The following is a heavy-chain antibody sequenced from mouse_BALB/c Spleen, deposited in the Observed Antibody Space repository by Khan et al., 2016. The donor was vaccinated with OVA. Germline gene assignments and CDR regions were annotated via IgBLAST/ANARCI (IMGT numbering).Heavy chain of an antibody. CDR2: ISTGGSYT. CDR1: GFTFSSYA. J-gene: IGHJ3*01. V-gene: IGHV5-9-3*01. D-gene: IGHD2-10*02. Sequence: EVQLVQSGGGLVKPGGSLKLSCAASGFTFSSYAMSWVRQTPGKGLEWVATISTGGSYTYYPDNVKGRFTISIDNATNTPYLQMSSLRSEDTATDYCARDKEYVNYGVFAYWGQGTLVTVSA. CDR3: ARDKEYVNYGVFAY.